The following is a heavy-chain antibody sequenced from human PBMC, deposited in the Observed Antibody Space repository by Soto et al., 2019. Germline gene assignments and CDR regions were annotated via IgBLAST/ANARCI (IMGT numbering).Heavy chain of an antibody. CDR1: GGTFSSYT. V-gene: IGHV1-69*01. D-gene: IGHD3-22*01. Sequence: QVQLVQSGAEVKKPGSSVKVSCKASGGTFSSYTITWVRQAPGQGLGWMGGITPMFGTPNYAQKFRGRVTITADESTSTAYMELSSLRSEDTAMYFCARDGTLYDSRAYYYLYWGQGTLVTVSS. J-gene: IGHJ4*02. CDR3: ARDGTLYDSRAYYYLY. CDR2: ITPMFGTP.